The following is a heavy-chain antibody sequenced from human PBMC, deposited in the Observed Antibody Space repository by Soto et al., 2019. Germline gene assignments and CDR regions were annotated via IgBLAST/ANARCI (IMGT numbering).Heavy chain of an antibody. CDR2: IDWDDDK. Sequence: SGPTLVNPTQTLTLTCTFSGFSLSTSGMCVSWIRQPPGKALEWLALIDWDDDKYYSTSLKTRLTISKDTSKNQVVLTMTNMDPVDTATYYCARISYDSGRLWAFAYWGQGTLVTVSS. CDR3: ARISYDSGRLWAFAY. J-gene: IGHJ4*02. V-gene: IGHV2-70*01. CDR1: GFSLSTSGMC. D-gene: IGHD1-26*01.